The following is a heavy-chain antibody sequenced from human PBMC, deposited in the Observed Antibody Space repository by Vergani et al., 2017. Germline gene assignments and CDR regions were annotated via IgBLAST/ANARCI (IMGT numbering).Heavy chain of an antibody. J-gene: IGHJ5*02. Sequence: QVQLQESGPGLVKPSQTLSLTCTVSGGSISSGSYYWSWIRQPAGKGLEWSGRIYTSGSTNYNPSLKSRVTISVDTSKNQFSLKLSSVTAADTAVYYCAREIYSSSWNGDWFDPWGQGTLVTVSS. V-gene: IGHV4-61*02. D-gene: IGHD6-13*01. CDR1: GGSISSGSYY. CDR3: AREIYSSSWNGDWFDP. CDR2: IYTSGST.